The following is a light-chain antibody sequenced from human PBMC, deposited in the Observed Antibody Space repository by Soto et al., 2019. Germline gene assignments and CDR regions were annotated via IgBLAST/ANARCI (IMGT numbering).Light chain of an antibody. V-gene: IGKV3-15*01. CDR2: FAS. Sequence: EMVMTQSPSTLSVSPGERATLSCWASQSISSNLAWYQQKPGQAPRLLIYFASTRATGIPARFSGSGSGTEFTLTISSLQSEDFAVYYCQQYNKWPLTFGGGTKVETK. J-gene: IGKJ4*01. CDR3: QQYNKWPLT. CDR1: QSISSN.